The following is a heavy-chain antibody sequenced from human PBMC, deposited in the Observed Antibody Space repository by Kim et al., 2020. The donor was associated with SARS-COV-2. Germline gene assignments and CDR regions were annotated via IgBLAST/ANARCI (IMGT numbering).Heavy chain of an antibody. Sequence: GGSLRLSCAASGFTFSSYSMNWVRQAPGKGLEWVSSISSSSSYIYYADSVKGRFTISRDNAKNSLYLQMNSLRAEDTAVYYCARDRRYFDWLSPSPYYFDYWGQGTLVTVSS. V-gene: IGHV3-21*01. J-gene: IGHJ4*02. D-gene: IGHD3-9*01. CDR1: GFTFSSYS. CDR2: ISSSSSYI. CDR3: ARDRRYFDWLSPSPYYFDY.